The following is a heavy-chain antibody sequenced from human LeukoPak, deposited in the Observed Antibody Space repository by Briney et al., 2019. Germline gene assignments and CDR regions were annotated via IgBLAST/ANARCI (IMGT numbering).Heavy chain of an antibody. V-gene: IGHV3-23*01. D-gene: IGHD6-25*01. CDR1: GFTFSIYA. Sequence: GGSLRLSCAASGFTFSIYAMSWVRQAPGKGLEWVSAISGTGSGTYYAGSVRGRFTTSRDNSKRTVYLQMNSLRVEDTAVYYCAPLAANIFDYWGQGTLVTASS. CDR3: APLAANIFDY. CDR2: ISGTGSGT. J-gene: IGHJ4*02.